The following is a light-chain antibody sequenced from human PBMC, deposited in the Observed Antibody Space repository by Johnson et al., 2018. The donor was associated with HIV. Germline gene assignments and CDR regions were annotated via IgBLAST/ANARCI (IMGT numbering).Light chain of an antibody. CDR3: GTWDSSLSALYV. CDR1: SSNIGNNY. Sequence: QSVLTQPPSVSAAPGQKVTISCSGSSSNIGNNYVSWYQQLPGTAPKLLIYDNNKRPSGIADRFSGSKSGTSATLGITGLQTGDEADYYCGTWDSSLSALYVFGTGTKVTVL. J-gene: IGLJ1*01. CDR2: DNN. V-gene: IGLV1-51*01.